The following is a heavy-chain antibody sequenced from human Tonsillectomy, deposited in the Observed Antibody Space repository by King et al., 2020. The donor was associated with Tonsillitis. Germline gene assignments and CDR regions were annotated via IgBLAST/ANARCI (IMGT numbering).Heavy chain of an antibody. CDR1: GGAISSGTYY. V-gene: IGHV4-61*02. CDR2: VYTSGNT. J-gene: IGHJ6*03. D-gene: IGHD3/OR15-3a*01. Sequence: QLQESGPGLVKPSQTLSLTCTVSGGAISSGTYYWNWIRQPAGKGLEWIGRVYTSGNTHYNPSLKSRVTISVDTSKNQFSLRLASVTAADTAVYYCARAGRGGLYFYYYYMDVWGKGTTVTVSS. CDR3: ARAGRGGLYFYYYYMDV.